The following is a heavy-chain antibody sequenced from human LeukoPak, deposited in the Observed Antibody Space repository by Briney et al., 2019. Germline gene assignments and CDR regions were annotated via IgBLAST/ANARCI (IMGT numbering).Heavy chain of an antibody. CDR3: ARSNLGAPYYYYGMDV. J-gene: IGHJ6*02. D-gene: IGHD1-26*01. V-gene: IGHV1-46*01. Sequence: GASVKVSCTASGYTFTSYYMHWVRQAPGQGLEWMGIINPSGGSTNYAQKFQGRVTMTRDTSTSTVYMELSSLRSEDTAVYYCARSNLGAPYYYYGMDVWGQGTTVTVSS. CDR1: GYTFTSYY. CDR2: INPSGGST.